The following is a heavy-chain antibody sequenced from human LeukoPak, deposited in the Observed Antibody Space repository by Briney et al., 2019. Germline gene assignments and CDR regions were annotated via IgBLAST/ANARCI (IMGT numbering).Heavy chain of an antibody. J-gene: IGHJ3*01. Sequence: SETLSLTCTVSGYSITSGYYWGWIRQPPGKGLEWIGSIYYTGSTYYNPSLKSRVTISIDTSKNQFSLKLSSVTAADTAVYYCASRRRIAGVGTDGLDVWGQGTTVTVSS. CDR3: ASRRRIAGVGTDGLDV. CDR2: IYYTGST. D-gene: IGHD6-13*01. V-gene: IGHV4-38-2*02. CDR1: GYSITSGYY.